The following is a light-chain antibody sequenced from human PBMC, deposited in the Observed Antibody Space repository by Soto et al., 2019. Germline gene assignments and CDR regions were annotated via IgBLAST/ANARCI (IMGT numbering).Light chain of an antibody. CDR3: QQYGSSPPYT. J-gene: IGKJ2*01. CDR1: HSVSSSY. CDR2: GAS. Sequence: EIVLTQSPGTLSLSPGERATLSCRASHSVSSSYLAWYQQNPGQAPRLLIYGASSRATGIPDRFSGSGSGTDFTITISRLEPEDFAVYYCQQYGSSPPYTFGQETKLEIK. V-gene: IGKV3-20*01.